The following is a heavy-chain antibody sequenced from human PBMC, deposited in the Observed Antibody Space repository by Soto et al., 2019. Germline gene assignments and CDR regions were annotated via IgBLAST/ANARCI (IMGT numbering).Heavy chain of an antibody. CDR3: AREVEAVAGRVFDY. J-gene: IGHJ4*02. CDR1: GGTFSSYA. CDR2: IIPIFGTA. D-gene: IGHD6-19*01. Sequence: QVQLVPSGAEVKKPGSSVKVSCKASGGTFSSYAISWVRQAPGQGLEWMGGIIPIFGTANYAQKFQGRVTITAEKSTSTAYMELSSLRSEDTAVYYCAREVEAVAGRVFDYWGQGTLVTVSS. V-gene: IGHV1-69*06.